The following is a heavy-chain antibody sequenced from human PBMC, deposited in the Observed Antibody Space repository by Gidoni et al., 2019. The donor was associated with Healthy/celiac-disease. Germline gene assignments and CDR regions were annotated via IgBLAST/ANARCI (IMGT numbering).Heavy chain of an antibody. CDR1: GFTVSSNY. CDR2: IYSGGST. J-gene: IGHJ4*02. D-gene: IGHD6-13*01. Sequence: EVQLVESGGGLIQPGGSLRLSCAASGFTVSSNYMSWVRQAPGKGLEWVAVIYSGGSTYYADSVKGRFTISRDNSKNTLYLQMNSLRAEDTAVYYCARGIYSSSCDGGVDYWGQGTLVTVSS. CDR3: ARGIYSSSCDGGVDY. V-gene: IGHV3-53*01.